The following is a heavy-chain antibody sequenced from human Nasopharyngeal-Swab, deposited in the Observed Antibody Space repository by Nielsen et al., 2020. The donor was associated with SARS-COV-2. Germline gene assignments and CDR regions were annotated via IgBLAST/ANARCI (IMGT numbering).Heavy chain of an antibody. Sequence: LSLTCAASGFTFSSYAMSWVRQAPGKGLEWVSAISGSGGSTYYADSVKGRFTISRDNSKNTLYLQMNSLRAEDTAVYYCAKDDYYDSSGYTSDAFDIWGQGTMVTVSS. V-gene: IGHV3-23*01. CDR2: ISGSGGST. CDR1: GFTFSSYA. J-gene: IGHJ3*02. CDR3: AKDDYYDSSGYTSDAFDI. D-gene: IGHD3-22*01.